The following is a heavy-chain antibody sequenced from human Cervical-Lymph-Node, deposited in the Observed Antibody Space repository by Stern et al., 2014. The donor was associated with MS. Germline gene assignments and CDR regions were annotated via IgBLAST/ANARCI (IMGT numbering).Heavy chain of an antibody. Sequence: VQLVESGAEVKKPGSSVKVSCKSSGGICWVRQAPGQGLEWMGVVIPFVGTSHYAQKFQGRVAITGETSTTTTYLTPSRATSADTAVYYCARGSGDNWFGPWGQGTLVTVSS. CDR1: GGI. D-gene: IGHD3-10*01. CDR3: ARGSGDNWFGP. J-gene: IGHJ5*02. CDR2: VIPFVGTS. V-gene: IGHV1-69*06.